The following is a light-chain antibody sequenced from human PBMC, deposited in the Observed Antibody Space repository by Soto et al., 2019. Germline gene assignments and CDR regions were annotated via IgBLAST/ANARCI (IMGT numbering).Light chain of an antibody. V-gene: IGKV3-11*01. CDR1: QSVSSY. Sequence: EIVLTQSPATLSLSPGERATLSCRASQSVSSYLAWYQQKPGQAPRLLIYDASNRATGIPARFSGSGSGTDFTLTISSLAPEDFAVYYCQQRSNWHRTFGQGTKLEIK. CDR2: DAS. J-gene: IGKJ2*01. CDR3: QQRSNWHRT.